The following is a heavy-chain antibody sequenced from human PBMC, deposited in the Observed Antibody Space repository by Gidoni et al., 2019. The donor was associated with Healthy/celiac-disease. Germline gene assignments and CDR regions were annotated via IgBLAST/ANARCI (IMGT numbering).Heavy chain of an antibody. Sequence: QVQLVQSGAEVKKPGASVKVSCKASGYTFTSYGISWVRQAPGQGLEWMGWISAYNGNTNYAQKLQGRVTMTTDTSTSTAYMELRSLRSDDTAVYYCARASGEYSSSWLPHYYYYYGMDVWGQGTTVTVSS. CDR2: ISAYNGNT. D-gene: IGHD6-13*01. J-gene: IGHJ6*02. CDR3: ARASGEYSSSWLPHYYYYYGMDV. CDR1: GYTFTSYG. V-gene: IGHV1-18*01.